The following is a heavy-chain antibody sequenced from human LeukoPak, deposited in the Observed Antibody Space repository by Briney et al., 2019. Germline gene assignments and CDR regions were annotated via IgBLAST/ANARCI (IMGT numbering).Heavy chain of an antibody. V-gene: IGHV5-10-1*01. Sequence: ESLRISCKGSGYIFTSYWITRVRQMPGKGLEWMGMIDPTDSYTNYSPSFQGHVTISTDKSISTAYLQWSSLKASDTAIYYCARRGRSSSNFDFWGQGTLVTVSS. D-gene: IGHD6-6*01. CDR3: ARRGRSSSNFDF. CDR2: IDPTDSYT. CDR1: GYIFTSYW. J-gene: IGHJ4*02.